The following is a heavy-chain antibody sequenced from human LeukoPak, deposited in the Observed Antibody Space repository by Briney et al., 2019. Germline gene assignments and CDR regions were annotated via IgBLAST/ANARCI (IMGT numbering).Heavy chain of an antibody. CDR3: ARGGGYSYGGPGVPFDP. CDR2: IYHSGST. CDR1: GSSISRRYY. J-gene: IGHJ5*02. V-gene: IGHV4-38-2*02. Sequence: TETHSPTTTDPGSSISRRYYRGWIRQPPRKGLEWIGSIYHSGSTYYNPSLKSRVTISVDTSKNQFSLKLSSVTAADTAVYYCARGGGYSYGGPGVPFDPWGQGTLVTVSS. D-gene: IGHD5-18*01.